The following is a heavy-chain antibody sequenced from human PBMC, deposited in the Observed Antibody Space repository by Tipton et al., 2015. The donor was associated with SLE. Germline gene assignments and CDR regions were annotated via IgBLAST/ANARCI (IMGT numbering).Heavy chain of an antibody. J-gene: IGHJ4*02. CDR3: ATHSSGHFDY. V-gene: IGHV3-11*03. CDR1: GFTFSDYY. Sequence: SLRLSCAASGFTFSDYYMSWIRQAPGKGLEWVSYISSSSSYTNYADSVKGRFTISRDNAKTSLYLQMNSLRAEDTAVYYCATHSSGHFDYWGQGTLVTVSS. D-gene: IGHD6-19*01. CDR2: ISSSSSYT.